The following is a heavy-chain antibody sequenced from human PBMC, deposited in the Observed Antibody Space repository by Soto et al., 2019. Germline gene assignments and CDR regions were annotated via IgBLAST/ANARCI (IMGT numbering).Heavy chain of an antibody. CDR3: ARVGSSSWYGGGLLDY. Sequence: SETLSLTCTVSGGSISSYYWSWIRQPPGKGLEWIGYIYYSGSTNYNPSLKSRVTISVDTSKNQFSLKLSSVTAADTAVYYCARVGSSSWYGGGLLDYWGQGTLVTVSS. V-gene: IGHV4-59*01. D-gene: IGHD6-13*01. CDR1: GGSISSYY. J-gene: IGHJ4*02. CDR2: IYYSGST.